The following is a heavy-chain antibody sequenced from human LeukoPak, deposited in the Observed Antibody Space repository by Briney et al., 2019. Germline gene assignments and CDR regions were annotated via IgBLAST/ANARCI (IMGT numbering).Heavy chain of an antibody. CDR3: AKAARDAVDI. J-gene: IGHJ3*02. CDR2: ISWNSGSI. V-gene: IGHV3-9*01. CDR1: GFTFDDYA. Sequence: PGGSLRLSCAASGFTFDDYAMHWVRQAPGKGLEWVSGISWNSGSIGYADSVKGRFTISRDNAKNSLYLQMNSLRAEDTALYYCAKAARDAVDIWGQGTMVTVSS.